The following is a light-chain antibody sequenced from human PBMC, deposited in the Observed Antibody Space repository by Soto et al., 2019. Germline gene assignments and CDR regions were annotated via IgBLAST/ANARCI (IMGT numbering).Light chain of an antibody. Sequence: DLQMTQSPSSLSASIGDRITITCRASQSISTYINWYQQKPGKAPRLLIYGASTLQSGVPSRFSGSGSATDYTLTISSLQPEDFATYYCQQSFITPPLTFGGGTKVEMK. J-gene: IGKJ4*01. CDR2: GAS. V-gene: IGKV1-39*01. CDR3: QQSFITPPLT. CDR1: QSISTY.